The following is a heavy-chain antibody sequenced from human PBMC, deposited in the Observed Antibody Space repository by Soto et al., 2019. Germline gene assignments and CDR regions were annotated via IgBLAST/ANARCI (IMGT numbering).Heavy chain of an antibody. CDR3: AKATATGGGAFDI. Sequence: VGSLRLSCAASGFTCSSYDMSWVRQAPGKGLEWVSTILVGGSTHYPDSVKGRFTISRDNSKNTVFLQMNSLTAGDTAVYYCAKATATGGGAFDICGQGTMVTVSS. V-gene: IGHV3-23*01. J-gene: IGHJ3*02. CDR1: GFTCSSYD. CDR2: ILVGGST. D-gene: IGHD2-8*02.